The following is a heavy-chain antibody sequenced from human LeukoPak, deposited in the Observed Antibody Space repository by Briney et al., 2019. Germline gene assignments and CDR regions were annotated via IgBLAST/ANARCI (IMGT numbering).Heavy chain of an antibody. D-gene: IGHD3-10*01. CDR2: IYPGDSDT. V-gene: IGHV5-51*01. CDR1: GYTFTSYW. CDR3: ARRDYYGSGSYLYY. J-gene: IGHJ4*02. Sequence: KVSCKASGYTFTSYWIGWVRQMPGKGLEWMGIIYPGDSDTRYSPSFQGQVTISADKSISTAYLQWSSLKASDTAMYYCARRDYYGSGSYLYYWGQGTLVTVSS.